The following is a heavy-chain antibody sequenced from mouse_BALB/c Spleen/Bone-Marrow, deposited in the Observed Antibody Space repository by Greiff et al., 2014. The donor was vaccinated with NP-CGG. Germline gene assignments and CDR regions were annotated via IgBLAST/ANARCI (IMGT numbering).Heavy chain of an antibody. CDR3: ARVRSWADY. V-gene: IGHV1-80*01. J-gene: IGHJ2*01. CDR1: GYAFSSYW. D-gene: IGHD4-1*01. CDR2: IYPGDGDT. Sequence: VQLQQSGAELVRPGSSVKISCKASGYAFSSYWMNWVKQRPGQGLEWIGQIYPGDGDTNYNGKFKGKATLTADKSSSTAYMQLSRPTSEDSAVYFCARVRSWADYWGQGTTLTVSS.